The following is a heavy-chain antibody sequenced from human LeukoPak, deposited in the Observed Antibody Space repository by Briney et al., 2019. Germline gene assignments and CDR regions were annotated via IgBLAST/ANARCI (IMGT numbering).Heavy chain of an antibody. CDR3: ARVDYDFWSGYQNAFDI. CDR2: INPNGGGT. Sequence: AASVKVSCKASGYTFTGYYVHWVRQAPGQGLEWMGWINPNGGGTNYAQKFQGRVTMTRDTSTSTAYMELRSLRSDDTAVYYCARVDYDFWSGYQNAFDIWGQGTMVTASS. J-gene: IGHJ3*02. CDR1: GYTFTGYY. D-gene: IGHD3-3*01. V-gene: IGHV1-2*02.